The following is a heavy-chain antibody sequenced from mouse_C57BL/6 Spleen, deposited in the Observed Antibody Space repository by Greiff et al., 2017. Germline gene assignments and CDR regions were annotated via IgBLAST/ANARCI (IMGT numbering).Heavy chain of an antibody. CDR3: ARSERLRLLYAMDY. CDR2: INPNNGGT. CDR1: GYTFTDYN. D-gene: IGHD3-2*02. V-gene: IGHV1-18*01. J-gene: IGHJ4*01. Sequence: VQLKESGPELVKPGASVKIPCKASGYTFTDYNMDWVKQSHGKSLEWIGDINPNNGGTIYNQKVKGKATLTVDTSSSTAYMELRSLTSEDTAVYYCARSERLRLLYAMDYWGQGTSVTVSS.